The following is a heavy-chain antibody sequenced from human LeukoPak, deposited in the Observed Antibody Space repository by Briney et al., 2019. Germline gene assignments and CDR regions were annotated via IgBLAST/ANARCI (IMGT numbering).Heavy chain of an antibody. Sequence: GGSLRLSCAASKFTFISSYMSWVRQAPGKGLEWVANIKQDGSDKYYVDSVRGRFTISRDNAKNSLYLQMNSLRAEDTAVYYCARDGTYFDSSGYYYVVDYHYMDVWGKGTTVTVSS. V-gene: IGHV3-7*01. CDR3: ARDGTYFDSSGYYYVVDYHYMDV. D-gene: IGHD3-22*01. J-gene: IGHJ6*03. CDR1: KFTFISSY. CDR2: IKQDGSDK.